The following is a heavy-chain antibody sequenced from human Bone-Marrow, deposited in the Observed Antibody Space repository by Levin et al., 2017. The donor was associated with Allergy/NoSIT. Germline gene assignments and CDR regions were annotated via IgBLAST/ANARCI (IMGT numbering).Heavy chain of an antibody. J-gene: IGHJ6*02. CDR1: GFTFDDFA. V-gene: IGHV3-9*01. CDR2: ISWNSGGI. Sequence: PGGSLRLSCAASGFTFDDFAMHWVRQVPGKGLEWVSGISWNSGGIRYADSVKGRFTISRDNAKNSLYLQIQDLRPEDTAFYYCAKEMTQNWATSSFQYAMDCWGQGTTVTVSS. CDR3: AKEMTQNWATSSFQYAMDC. D-gene: IGHD2/OR15-2a*01.